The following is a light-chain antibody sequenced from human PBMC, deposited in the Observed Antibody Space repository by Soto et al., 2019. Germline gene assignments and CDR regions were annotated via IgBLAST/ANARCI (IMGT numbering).Light chain of an antibody. V-gene: IGKV2-24*01. CDR1: QSLLHSDGNTY. CDR3: QQYGSSPWP. CDR2: KVS. J-gene: IGKJ1*01. Sequence: IVMTQPPLSSPVTLGQAASISCRSSQSLLHSDGNTYLSWFQQRPGQPPRLLIYKVSDRFSGVPDRFSGSGAGTDFTLTISRLEPEDFAVYYCQQYGSSPWPFGQGTKVDIK.